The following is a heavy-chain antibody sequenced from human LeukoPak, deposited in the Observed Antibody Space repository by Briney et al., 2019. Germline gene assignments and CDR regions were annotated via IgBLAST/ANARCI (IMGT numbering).Heavy chain of an antibody. CDR3: ARDVGSFDRGASYFDY. CDR1: GFSFSSNG. D-gene: IGHD3-10*01. CDR2: MWYDGSKK. V-gene: IGHV3-33*01. J-gene: IGHJ4*02. Sequence: PGGSLRLSCAASGFSFSSNGIHWVRQAPGKGLEWVGCMWYDGSKKYYADSVKGRFTISRDNSKNTLYLQMSSLRVEDTAVYHCARDVGSFDRGASYFDYWGQGTLVTVSS.